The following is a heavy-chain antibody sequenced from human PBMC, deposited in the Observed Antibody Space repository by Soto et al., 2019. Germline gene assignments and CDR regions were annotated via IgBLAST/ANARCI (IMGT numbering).Heavy chain of an antibody. Sequence: QVQLQESGPGLVKPSQTLSLTCTVSGASISSGGYYWSWIRQHPGKALEWIGYIYDNDSTYYNPSLKIRLTMSVDMSRNQFTLRLSSVTAADTAVYYCARHHMAGTDIFFDYWGQGTLVTASS. CDR2: IYDNDST. CDR3: ARHHMAGTDIFFDY. D-gene: IGHD6-19*01. CDR1: GASISSGGYY. V-gene: IGHV4-31*03. J-gene: IGHJ4*02.